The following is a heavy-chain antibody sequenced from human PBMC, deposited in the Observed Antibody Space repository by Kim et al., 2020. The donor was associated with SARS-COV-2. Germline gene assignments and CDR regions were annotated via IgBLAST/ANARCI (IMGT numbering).Heavy chain of an antibody. V-gene: IGHV1-2*06. CDR3: ARNPDCSGGSCPN. J-gene: IGHJ4*02. CDR1: GYTFTGYY. D-gene: IGHD2-15*01. CDR2: INPNSGGT. Sequence: ASVKVSCKASGYTFTGYYMHWVRQAPGQGLEWMGRINPNSGGTNYAQKFQGRVTMTRDTSISTAYMELSRLRSDDTAVYYCARNPDCSGGSCPNWGQGTLVTVSS.